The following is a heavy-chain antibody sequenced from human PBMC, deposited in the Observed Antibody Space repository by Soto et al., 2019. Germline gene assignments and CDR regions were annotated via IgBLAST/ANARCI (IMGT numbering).Heavy chain of an antibody. J-gene: IGHJ3*02. CDR1: GYSFTSYW. V-gene: IGHV5-51*01. Sequence: GESLKISCKGSGYSFTSYWIGWVRQMPGKGLEWMGIIYPGDSDTRYSPSFQGQVTISADKSISTAYLQWSSLKASDTAMYYCARHVPKYYYDSSGGMVDIWGQGTMVPVSS. CDR3: ARHVPKYYYDSSGGMVDI. D-gene: IGHD3-22*01. CDR2: IYPGDSDT.